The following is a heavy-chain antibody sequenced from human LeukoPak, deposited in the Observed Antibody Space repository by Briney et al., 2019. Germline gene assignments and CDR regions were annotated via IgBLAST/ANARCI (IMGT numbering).Heavy chain of an antibody. CDR1: GYTFTSYG. J-gene: IGHJ6*02. Sequence: ASVKVSCKASGYTFTSYGTSWVRQAPGQGLEWTGWISAYNGNTNYAQKLRGRVTMTTDTSTSTAYMELRSLRSDDTAVYYCARDPAITYYYYGMDVWGQGTTVTVSS. V-gene: IGHV1-18*01. D-gene: IGHD1-14*01. CDR3: ARDPAITYYYYGMDV. CDR2: ISAYNGNT.